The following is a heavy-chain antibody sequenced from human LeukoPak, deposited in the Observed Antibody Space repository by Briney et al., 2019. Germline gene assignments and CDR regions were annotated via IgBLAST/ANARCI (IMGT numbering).Heavy chain of an antibody. CDR3: ARDLDGGYLNWFDP. J-gene: IGHJ5*02. D-gene: IGHD5-12*01. Sequence: GASVKVSCKASGGTFSSYAISWVRQAPGQGLEWMGWINPNSGGTNYAQKFQGRVTMTRDTSISTAYMELSRLRSDDTAVYYCARDLDGGYLNWFDPWGQGTLVTVSS. CDR1: GGTFSSYA. CDR2: INPNSGGT. V-gene: IGHV1-2*02.